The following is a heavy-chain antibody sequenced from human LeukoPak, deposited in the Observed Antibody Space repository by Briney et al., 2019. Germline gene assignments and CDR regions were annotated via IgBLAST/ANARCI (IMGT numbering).Heavy chain of an antibody. CDR2: ISYDGNSK. CDR3: ARGHGGIVVVVRDAFDI. D-gene: IGHD2-15*01. V-gene: IGHV3-30-3*01. J-gene: IGHJ3*02. Sequence: GRSLRLSCAASGFTFSSYAMHWVCQAPGKGLEWVVVISYDGNSKYYADSVKGRFTISRDNSKNTLYLQMNSLRAEDTAVYYCARGHGGIVVVVRDAFDIWGQGTMVIVSS. CDR1: GFTFSSYA.